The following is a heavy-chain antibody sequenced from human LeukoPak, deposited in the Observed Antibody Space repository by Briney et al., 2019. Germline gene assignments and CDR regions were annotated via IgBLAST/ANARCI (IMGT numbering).Heavy chain of an antibody. V-gene: IGHV3-11*04. D-gene: IGHD2-2*01. CDR3: ARETTDIVVVPAATTVAFDI. CDR2: ISSSGSIP. CDR1: GFTFSDYY. J-gene: IGHJ3*02. Sequence: GGSLRLSCAVSGFTFSDYYMSWIRQAPGKGLEWVSDISSSGSIPYYADSVKGRFTISRDNSKNTLYLQMNSLRAEDTAVYYCARETTDIVVVPAATTVAFDIWGQGTMVTVSS.